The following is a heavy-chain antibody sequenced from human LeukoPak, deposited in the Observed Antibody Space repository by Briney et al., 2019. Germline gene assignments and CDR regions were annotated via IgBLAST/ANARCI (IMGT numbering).Heavy chain of an antibody. V-gene: IGHV3-23*01. J-gene: IGHJ5*01. CDR3: ARGAYGDYDS. CDR2: ISAGADST. Sequence: GGSLRLSCAASTFTSTSYATSWVRQAPRKRLEWVSAISAGADSTYYADSVQGRFTISRDNSKNTLFLQMSGLRAEDTAVYFCARGAYGDYDSWGQGTLVTVSS. CDR1: TFTSTSYA. D-gene: IGHD4-17*01.